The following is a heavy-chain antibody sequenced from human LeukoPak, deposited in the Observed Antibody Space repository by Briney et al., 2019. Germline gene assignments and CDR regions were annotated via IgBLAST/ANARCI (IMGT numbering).Heavy chain of an antibody. Sequence: SETLSLTCAVYGGSFSGYYWSWIRQPPGKGLEWLGEINHSGSTNYNPSLKSRVTISVDTSKNQFSLKLSSVTAADTAVYYCARGRSSWYRNNNWFDPWGQGTLVTVSS. J-gene: IGHJ5*02. CDR3: ARGRSSWYRNNNWFDP. CDR1: GGSFSGYY. CDR2: INHSGST. D-gene: IGHD6-13*01. V-gene: IGHV4-34*01.